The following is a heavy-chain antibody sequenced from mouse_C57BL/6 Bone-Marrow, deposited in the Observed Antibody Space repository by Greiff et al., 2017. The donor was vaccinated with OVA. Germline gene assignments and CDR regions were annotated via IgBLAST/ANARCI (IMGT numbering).Heavy chain of an antibody. Sequence: EVKVVESGGGLVKPGGSLKLSCAASGFTFSDYGMHWVRQAPEKGLEWVAYISSGSSTIYYADTVKGRFTISRDNAKNTLFLQMTSLRSEDTAMYYCARPYYYELYFDYWGQGTTLTVSS. V-gene: IGHV5-17*01. CDR1: GFTFSDYG. CDR2: ISSGSSTI. CDR3: ARPYYYELYFDY. D-gene: IGHD1-1*01. J-gene: IGHJ2*01.